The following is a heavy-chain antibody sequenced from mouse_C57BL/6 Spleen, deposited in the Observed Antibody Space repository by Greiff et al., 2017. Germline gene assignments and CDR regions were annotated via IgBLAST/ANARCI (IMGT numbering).Heavy chain of an antibody. J-gene: IGHJ2*01. CDR2: IEPSDSYT. Sequence: QVQLQQPGAELVRPGTSVKLSCKASGYTFTSYWMHWVKQRPGQGLEWIGVIEPSDSYTNYNQKFKGKATLTVDTSSSTAYMQLSSLTSEDSAVYYCARSAYSNVYDYWGQGTTLTVSS. D-gene: IGHD2-5*01. CDR3: ARSAYSNVYDY. V-gene: IGHV1-59*01. CDR1: GYTFTSYW.